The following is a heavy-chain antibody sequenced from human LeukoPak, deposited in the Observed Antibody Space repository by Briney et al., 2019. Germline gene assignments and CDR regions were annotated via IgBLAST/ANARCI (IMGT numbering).Heavy chain of an antibody. CDR3: ARGLRIAVAGTIGY. Sequence: GGSLRLSCAASGFTFSSYAMSWVRQAPGKGLEWVSAISGSGGSTYYADSVKGRFTISRDNSKNTLYLQMNSLRSEDTAVYYCARGLRIAVAGTIGYWGQGTLVTVSS. CDR1: GFTFSSYA. V-gene: IGHV3-23*01. CDR2: ISGSGGST. J-gene: IGHJ4*02. D-gene: IGHD6-19*01.